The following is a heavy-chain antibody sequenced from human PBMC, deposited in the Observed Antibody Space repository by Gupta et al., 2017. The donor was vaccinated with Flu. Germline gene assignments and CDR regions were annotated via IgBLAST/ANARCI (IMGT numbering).Heavy chain of an antibody. Sequence: QLRESGPRLLKPSQTLSLTCSVSGGPVNVFSYFWSWIRQHPAKGLEWIGYVHSSGNTYYNPSLRSRLMMSIDTSKNEFSLEVTSVTAADTAMDYCARRGTYYFDFWGQGALVTVSS. CDR2: VHSSGNT. V-gene: IGHV4-31*03. CDR1: GGPVNVFSYF. CDR3: ARRGTYYFDF. J-gene: IGHJ4*02. D-gene: IGHD1-7*01.